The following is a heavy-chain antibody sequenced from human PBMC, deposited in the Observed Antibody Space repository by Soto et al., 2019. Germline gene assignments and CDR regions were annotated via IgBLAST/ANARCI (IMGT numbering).Heavy chain of an antibody. V-gene: IGHV4-31*02. CDR3: AKGLGSVSSAHVQAACAT. J-gene: IGHJ3*01. CDR1: GASLNSGEYY. D-gene: IGHD3-22*01. CDR2: IFNTGTI. Sequence: QVQLQESGPGLARPSQTVSLTCTVSGASLNSGEYYWTWIRQVPGKDLEWIGHIFNTGTIFSTPSVRSRIRISIDSSDNYFSLELESGTAPYTSVQDCAKGLGSVSSAHVQAACATWGHGTLVTVSA.